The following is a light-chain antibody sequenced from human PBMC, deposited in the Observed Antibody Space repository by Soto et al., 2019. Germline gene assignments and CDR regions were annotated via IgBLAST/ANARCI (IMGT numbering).Light chain of an antibody. J-gene: IGLJ2*01. CDR1: NSNIGAGFD. CDR3: QSYDSSLSGSEI. V-gene: IGLV1-40*01. Sequence: QPVLTQPPSVSGAPGQRVTISCTGSNSNIGAGFDVHWYQQLPGTAPKLLIYGNTNRPSGVPDRFSGSKSGTSASLAITGLQAEDEADYYCQSYDSSLSGSEIFGGGTKLTVL. CDR2: GNT.